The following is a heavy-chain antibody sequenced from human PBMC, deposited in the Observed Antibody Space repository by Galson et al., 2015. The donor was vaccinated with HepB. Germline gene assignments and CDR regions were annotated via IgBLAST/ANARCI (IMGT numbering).Heavy chain of an antibody. CDR3: ARARYYGSGSYYGGDYYYYGMDV. CDR2: IIPIFGTA. J-gene: IGHJ6*02. V-gene: IGHV1-69*13. CDR1: GGTFSSYA. D-gene: IGHD3-10*01. Sequence: SVKVSCKASGGTFSSYAISWVRQAPGQGLEWMGGIIPIFGTANYAQKFQGRVTITADESTSTAYMELSSLRSEDTAVYYCARARYYGSGSYYGGDYYYYGMDVWGQGTTVTVSS.